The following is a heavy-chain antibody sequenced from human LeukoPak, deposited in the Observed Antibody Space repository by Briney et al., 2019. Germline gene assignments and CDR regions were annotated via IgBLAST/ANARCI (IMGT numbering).Heavy chain of an antibody. Sequence: GRSLRLSCAASGFTFDDYAMHWVRQAPGKGLEWVSGISWNSGSIGYADSVKGRFTISRDNAKNSLYLQMNSLRAEDTALYYCATWAFYHNLDVWGHGTTVIVSS. J-gene: IGHJ6*02. D-gene: IGHD2/OR15-2a*01. CDR2: ISWNSGSI. CDR3: ATWAFYHNLDV. CDR1: GFTFDDYA. V-gene: IGHV3-9*01.